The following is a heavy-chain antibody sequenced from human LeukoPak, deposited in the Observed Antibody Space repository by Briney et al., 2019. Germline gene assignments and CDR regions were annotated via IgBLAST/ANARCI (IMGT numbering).Heavy chain of an antibody. Sequence: ASVKVSCKASGYTFTSYGISWVRQAPGQGLEWMGWINPNSGGTNYAQKFQGRVTMTRDTSINTAYMELSRLISDDTALYFCAKAYCSSSTCSIGGYWGQGTLVTVSS. V-gene: IGHV1-2*02. CDR2: INPNSGGT. CDR3: AKAYCSSSTCSIGGY. J-gene: IGHJ4*02. D-gene: IGHD2-2*01. CDR1: GYTFTSYG.